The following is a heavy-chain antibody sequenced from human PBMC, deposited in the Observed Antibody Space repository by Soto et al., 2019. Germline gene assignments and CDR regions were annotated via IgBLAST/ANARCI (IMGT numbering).Heavy chain of an antibody. Sequence: GGSLRLSCAASGFIFSSYAISWVRQAPGKGLEWVSGISGSASSTNYADSVKGRFTNSRDNSKNMVYLQMNSLRDEDTAVYYCAKDKMYNWNYFFEYWGQGTLVTVSS. CDR3: AKDKMYNWNYFFEY. J-gene: IGHJ4*02. V-gene: IGHV3-23*01. CDR1: GFIFSSYA. CDR2: ISGSASST. D-gene: IGHD1-7*01.